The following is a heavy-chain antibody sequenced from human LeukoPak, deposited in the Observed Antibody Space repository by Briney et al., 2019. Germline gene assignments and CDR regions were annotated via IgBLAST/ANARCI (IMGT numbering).Heavy chain of an antibody. J-gene: IGHJ4*02. Sequence: SETLSLTCTVSGGSISSSSYYWGWIRQPPGKGLEWIGSIYYSGSTYYNPSLKSRVTISVDTSKNQFSLKLSSVTAADTAVYYCAVYGSGAKFDYWGQGTLVTVSS. CDR3: AVYGSGAKFDY. D-gene: IGHD3-10*01. V-gene: IGHV4-39*01. CDR1: GGSISSSSYY. CDR2: IYYSGST.